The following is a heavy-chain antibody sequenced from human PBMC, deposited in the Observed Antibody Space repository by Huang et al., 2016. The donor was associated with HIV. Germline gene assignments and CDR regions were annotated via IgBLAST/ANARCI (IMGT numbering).Heavy chain of an antibody. D-gene: IGHD6-19*01. Sequence: QVQLVESGGGVVQPGRSLRLSCAASGFIFSNYGMHWVRQAPGKGLEWVALISYDGSNKYYTDSLKGRFSISRDNSKNTLYLQMNSLRAEDTVVYYCALKGDSSGWEYFRHWGQGTLVTVSS. CDR1: GFIFSNYG. J-gene: IGHJ1*01. CDR2: ISYDGSNK. V-gene: IGHV3-30*03. CDR3: ALKGDSSGWEYFRH.